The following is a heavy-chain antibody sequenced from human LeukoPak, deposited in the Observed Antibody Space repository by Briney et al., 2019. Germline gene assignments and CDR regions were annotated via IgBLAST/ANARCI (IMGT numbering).Heavy chain of an antibody. CDR1: GFTFSIYS. D-gene: IGHD3-10*01. V-gene: IGHV3-21*04. J-gene: IGHJ4*02. Sequence: GGSLRLSCAASGFTFSIYSMNWVRQAPGKGLEWVSCISSGSTNIYYADSVKGRFTISRDNSKNTLYLQMNSLRAEDTAVYYCAKDRRGLMVRGESRWGQGTLVTVSS. CDR3: AKDRRGLMVRGESR. CDR2: ISSGSTNI.